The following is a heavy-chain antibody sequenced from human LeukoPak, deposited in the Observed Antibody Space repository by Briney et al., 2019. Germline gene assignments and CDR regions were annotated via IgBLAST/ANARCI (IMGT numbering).Heavy chain of an antibody. D-gene: IGHD2-2*01. Sequence: GGSLRLSCAASGFTFSSYWMHWVRQAPGKGLVWVSRINTDGSSTSYADSVKGRLTISRDNAKNTLYLQMNSLRAEDTAVYYCARVARYCSSTSCSRPAYYYYYMDVWGKGTTVTVSS. V-gene: IGHV3-74*01. CDR3: ARVARYCSSTSCSRPAYYYYYMDV. CDR1: GFTFSSYW. CDR2: INTDGSST. J-gene: IGHJ6*03.